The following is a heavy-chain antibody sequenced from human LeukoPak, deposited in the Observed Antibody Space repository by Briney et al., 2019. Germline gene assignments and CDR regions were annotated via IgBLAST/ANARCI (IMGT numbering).Heavy chain of an antibody. V-gene: IGHV3-48*02. D-gene: IGHD2-8*01. CDR3: ARDSLMGDPFDY. CDR1: GFTFSSYS. CDR2: ISSSSTI. J-gene: IGHJ4*02. Sequence: PGGSLRLSCAASGFTFSSYSMNWVRQAPGKGLEWVSYISSSSTIYYADSVKGRFTISRDNAKNSLYLQMNSLRDEDTAVYYCARDSLMGDPFDYWGQGTLVTVSS.